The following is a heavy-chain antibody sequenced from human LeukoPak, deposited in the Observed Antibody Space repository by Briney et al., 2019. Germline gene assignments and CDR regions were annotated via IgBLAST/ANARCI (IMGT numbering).Heavy chain of an antibody. V-gene: IGHV4-59*08. D-gene: IGHD3-22*01. J-gene: IGHJ4*02. CDR1: GGSISSYY. CDR3: ARGPYYYDSSGNFDY. CDR2: IYYSGST. Sequence: PSETLSLTCTVSGGSISSYYWSWIRQPPGKGLEWIGYIYYSGSTNYNPSLKSRVTISVDTSKNQFSLKLSSVTAADTAVYYCARGPYYYDSSGNFDYWGQGTLVTVSS.